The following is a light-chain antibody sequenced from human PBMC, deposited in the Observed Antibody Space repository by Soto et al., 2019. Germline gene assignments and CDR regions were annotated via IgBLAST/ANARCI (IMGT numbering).Light chain of an antibody. J-gene: IGLJ2*01. CDR3: QVWDSSSDLRGV. V-gene: IGLV3-21*04. CDR2: YDN. Sequence: SYELTQPPSVSVAPGKTARITCGGNNIGSKSVHWYQRKPGQAPVLVIYYDNDRPSGIPERFSGSNSGNTATLTISRVEAGDEADYYCQVWDSSSDLRGVFGGGTKLTVL. CDR1: NIGSKS.